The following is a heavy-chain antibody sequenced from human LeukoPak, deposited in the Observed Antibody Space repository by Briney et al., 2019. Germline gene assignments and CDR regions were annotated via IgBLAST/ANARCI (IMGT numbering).Heavy chain of an antibody. D-gene: IGHD3-16*01. V-gene: IGHV3-21*04. J-gene: IGHJ6*03. CDR2: ISSSSSYI. CDR1: GFTFSSYS. CDR3: AKGLPTTPNYYYYMDV. Sequence: GGSLRLSCAASGFTFSSYSMNWVRQAPGKGLEWVSSISSSSSYIYYADSVKGRFTISRDNSKNTLYLQMNSLRAEDTAVYYCAKGLPTTPNYYYYMDVWGKGTTVTVSS.